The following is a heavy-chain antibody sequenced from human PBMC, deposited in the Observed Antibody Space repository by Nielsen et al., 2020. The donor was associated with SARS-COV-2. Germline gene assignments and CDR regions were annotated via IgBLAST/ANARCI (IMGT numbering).Heavy chain of an antibody. D-gene: IGHD3-10*01. V-gene: IGHV3-7*01. J-gene: IGHJ4*02. CDR3: ARDWASPMVRGVEDY. CDR2: INRDGSEK. Sequence: GGSLRLSCAASGFTFSNHWMTWVRQAPGKGLEWVANINRDGSEKYYVDSVKGRFTISRDNAKNSLYLQMNSLRAEDTAVYYCARDWASPMVRGVEDYWGQGTLVTVSS. CDR1: GFTFSNHW.